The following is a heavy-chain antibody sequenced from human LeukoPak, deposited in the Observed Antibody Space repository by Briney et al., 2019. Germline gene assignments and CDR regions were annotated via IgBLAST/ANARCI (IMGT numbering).Heavy chain of an antibody. D-gene: IGHD6-19*01. CDR3: ARSGPRYSSGWYRGYYFDY. Sequence: SETLSLTCAVYGGSLSNYYWSWIRQPPGKGLEWIGEINHSGSTNYNPSLKSRVTISVDTSKNQFSLKLSSVTAADTAVYYCARSGPRYSSGWYRGYYFDYWGQGTLVTVSS. J-gene: IGHJ4*02. CDR2: INHSGST. CDR1: GGSLSNYY. V-gene: IGHV4-34*01.